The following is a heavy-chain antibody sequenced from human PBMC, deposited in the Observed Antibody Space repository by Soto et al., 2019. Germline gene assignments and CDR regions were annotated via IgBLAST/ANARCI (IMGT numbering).Heavy chain of an antibody. CDR2: MNVDTGGT. CDR3: ARDGNFVLRGYSFGFDF. Sequence: ASVKVSCKASGYRFTTFYIHWVRQAPGQGLEWMGRMNVDTGGTTYAQKCQGRVTMTRDTSISTAYMEVTNVKSDDTAIDYCARDGNFVLRGYSFGFDFWGQGTRVTVS. V-gene: IGHV1-2*06. D-gene: IGHD5-18*01. CDR1: GYRFTTFY. J-gene: IGHJ4*02.